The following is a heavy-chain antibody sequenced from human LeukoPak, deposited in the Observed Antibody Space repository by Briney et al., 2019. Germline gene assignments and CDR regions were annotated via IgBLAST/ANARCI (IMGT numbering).Heavy chain of an antibody. D-gene: IGHD1-26*01. V-gene: IGHV3-23*01. CDR1: GFSFSSYA. CDR2: IYGSGGST. J-gene: IGHJ4*02. Sequence: SGGSLRLSCAASGFSFSSYAMSWVRQAPGKGLEWVSAIYGSGGSTYYADSVKGRVTISRDNSKNTQYLQMNSLRAEDTAVYYCEKIVGIVGAINFDYWGQGTLVTVSS. CDR3: EKIVGIVGAINFDY.